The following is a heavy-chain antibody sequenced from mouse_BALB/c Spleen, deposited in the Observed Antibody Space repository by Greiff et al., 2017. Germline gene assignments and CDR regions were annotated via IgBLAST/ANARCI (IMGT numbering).Heavy chain of an antibody. CDR1: GYTFTSYW. V-gene: IGHV1-87*01. J-gene: IGHJ4*01. CDR3: ARETDYAMDY. CDR2: IYPGDGDT. Sequence: VQLQQSGAELARPGASVKLSCKASGYTFTSYWMQWVKQRPGQGLEWIGAIYPGDGDTRYTQKFKGKATLTADKSSSTAYMQLSSLASEDSAVYYCARETDYAMDYWGQGTSVTVSA.